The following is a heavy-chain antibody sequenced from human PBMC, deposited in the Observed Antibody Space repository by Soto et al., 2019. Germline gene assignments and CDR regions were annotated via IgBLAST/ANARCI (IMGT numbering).Heavy chain of an antibody. J-gene: IGHJ4*02. Sequence: QVQLVESGGGVVQPGRSLRLSCVASGFTFSDYGMNWVRQVPGKGLEWVAVIWHDASKEYYADSVKGRFTISRDNSRKTLYLQMNNLRAEDTAVYYWGAANYDSSGFYGNYWGQGALVTVSS. D-gene: IGHD3-22*01. CDR1: GFTFSDYG. V-gene: IGHV3-33*01. CDR2: IWHDASKE. CDR3: GAANYDSSGFYGNY.